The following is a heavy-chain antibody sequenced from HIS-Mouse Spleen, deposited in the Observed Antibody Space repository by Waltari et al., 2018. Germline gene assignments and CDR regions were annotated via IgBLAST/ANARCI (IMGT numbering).Heavy chain of an antibody. CDR2: IYYSGGT. J-gene: IGHJ2*01. CDR1: GCSISSSSYY. Sequence: QLQLQESGPGLVKPSETLSLTCTVSGCSISSSSYYWGWIRQPPGKGLAWIGSIYYSGGTYSNPSLKSRVTISVDTSKNQFSLKLSSVTAADTAVYYCAREIPYSSSWYDWYFDLWGRGTLVTVSS. CDR3: AREIPYSSSWYDWYFDL. D-gene: IGHD6-13*01. V-gene: IGHV4-39*07.